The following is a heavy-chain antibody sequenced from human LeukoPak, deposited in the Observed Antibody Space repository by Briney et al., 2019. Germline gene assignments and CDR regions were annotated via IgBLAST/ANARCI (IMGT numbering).Heavy chain of an antibody. CDR3: ASSIGRYCSSTSCYTVDY. V-gene: IGHV3-48*01. CDR2: ISSSSSTI. D-gene: IGHD2-2*02. J-gene: IGHJ4*02. Sequence: GGSLRLSCAASGFTFSSYSMNWVRQAPGKGLEWVSYISSSSSTIYYADSVKGRFTISRDNAKNSLYLQMNSLRAEDTAVYYCASSIGRYCSSTSCYTVDYWGQGTLVTVSS. CDR1: GFTFSSYS.